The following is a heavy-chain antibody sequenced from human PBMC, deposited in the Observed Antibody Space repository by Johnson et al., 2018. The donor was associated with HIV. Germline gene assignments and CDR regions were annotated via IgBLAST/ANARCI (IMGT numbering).Heavy chain of an antibody. Sequence: QVQLVESGGGVVQPGGSLRVPCAASGFTFNIHGVHWVRRAPGKGLEWVAYIQNDGSNKYYVDSVKGRFTISRDNAENSLYLQMRTLRVEDTAVYFCVRRARDPSTWLGGSLNAFDIWGQGTLVTVSS. J-gene: IGHJ3*02. D-gene: IGHD6-13*01. CDR3: VRRARDPSTWLGGSLNAFDI. V-gene: IGHV3-33*05. CDR1: GFTFNIHG. CDR2: IQNDGSNK.